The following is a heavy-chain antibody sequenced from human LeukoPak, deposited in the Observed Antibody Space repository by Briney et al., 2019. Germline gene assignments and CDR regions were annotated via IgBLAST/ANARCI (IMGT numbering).Heavy chain of an antibody. CDR2: INPNSGGT. CDR3: ARGAYYYDSSGYYWGFDY. V-gene: IGHV1-2*02. CDR1: GYTFTGYY. D-gene: IGHD3-22*01. J-gene: IGHJ4*02. Sequence: GASVKVSCKASGYTFTGYYIHWVRQAPGQGLEWMGWINPNSGGTNYAQKFQGRVTMTRDTSISTAYMELSRLRSDDTAVYYCARGAYYYDSSGYYWGFDYWGQGTLVTVSS.